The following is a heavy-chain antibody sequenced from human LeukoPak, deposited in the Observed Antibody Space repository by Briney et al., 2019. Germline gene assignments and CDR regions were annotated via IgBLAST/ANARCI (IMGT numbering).Heavy chain of an antibody. CDR3: ARLTYSSPLSY. CDR2: INCDGSST. J-gene: IGHJ4*02. V-gene: IGHV3-74*01. D-gene: IGHD6-13*01. Sequence: QPGGSLRLSCAASGFTFSSYWMHWVRQAPGKGLVWVSRINCDGSSTSYADSVKGRFTISRDNAKNTLYLQMNSLRAEDTAVYYCARLTYSSPLSYCGQGTLVTVSS. CDR1: GFTFSSYW.